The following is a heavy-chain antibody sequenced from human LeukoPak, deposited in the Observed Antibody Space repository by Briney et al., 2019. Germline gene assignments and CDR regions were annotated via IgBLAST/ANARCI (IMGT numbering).Heavy chain of an antibody. V-gene: IGHV3-53*04. Sequence: GRSLRLSCAASGFTVSSNYMNWVRQAPGKGLEWVSLIYSGASTYYADSVKGRFTISRHNSRSTLYLQMNSLRAEDTAVYYCARIGTTFAFDIWGQGTMVTVSS. CDR3: ARIGTTFAFDI. J-gene: IGHJ3*02. CDR1: GFTVSSNY. D-gene: IGHD4-17*01. CDR2: IYSGAST.